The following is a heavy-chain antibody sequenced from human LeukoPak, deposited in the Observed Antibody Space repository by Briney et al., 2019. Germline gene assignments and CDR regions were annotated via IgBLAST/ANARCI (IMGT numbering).Heavy chain of an antibody. D-gene: IGHD3-3*01. V-gene: IGHV4-34*01. CDR2: INHSGST. CDR1: GGSFSGYY. J-gene: IGHJ4*02. Sequence: SETLSLTCAVYGGSFSGYYWSWIRQPPGKGLEWIGEINHSGSTNYNPSLKSRVTISVDTSKNQFSLKLSSVTAADTAVYYCARGRMVYYDFWSGYYHDYWGQGTLATVSS. CDR3: ARGRMVYYDFWSGYYHDY.